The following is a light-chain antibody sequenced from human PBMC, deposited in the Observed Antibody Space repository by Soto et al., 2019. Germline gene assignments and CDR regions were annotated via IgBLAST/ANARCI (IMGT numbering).Light chain of an antibody. CDR1: QSVSSN. J-gene: IGKJ1*01. Sequence: EILMTQSPATLSVPPGERATLFCRASQSVSSNVAWYQQKPGQAPRLLIYGASTRATGIPARFSGSGSGTEFTLTVSSLQPDDFATYYCQQYNSYSFGQGTKVDIK. V-gene: IGKV3D-15*01. CDR3: QQYNSYS. CDR2: GAS.